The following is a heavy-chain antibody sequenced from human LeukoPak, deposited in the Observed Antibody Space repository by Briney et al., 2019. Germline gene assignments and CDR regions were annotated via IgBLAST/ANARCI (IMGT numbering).Heavy chain of an antibody. CDR1: GFTFSSYW. Sequence: GGSLRLSCAASGFTFSSYWMHWVRQTPGKGLVWVSRINSDGSSTVSADSVKGRLTISRDNAMNTLYLQMNSLRAEDTAVYYCARDLRSPSDTNIAIDYWGQGTLVTVSS. V-gene: IGHV3-74*01. J-gene: IGHJ4*02. CDR2: INSDGSST. CDR3: ARDLRSPSDTNIAIDY.